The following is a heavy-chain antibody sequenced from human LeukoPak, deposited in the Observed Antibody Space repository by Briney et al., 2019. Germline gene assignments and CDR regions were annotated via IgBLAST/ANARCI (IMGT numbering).Heavy chain of an antibody. CDR2: IYTSGST. CDR3: ARERLSPIVGVDY. CDR1: GGSISSGSYY. D-gene: IGHD1-26*01. Sequence: SETLSLTCTVSGGSISSGSYYWSWIRQPAGRGLEWIGRIYTSGSTNYNPSLKSRVTISVDTSKNQFSLRLSSVTAADTAVYYCARERLSPIVGVDYWGQGTLVTVSS. J-gene: IGHJ4*02. V-gene: IGHV4-61*02.